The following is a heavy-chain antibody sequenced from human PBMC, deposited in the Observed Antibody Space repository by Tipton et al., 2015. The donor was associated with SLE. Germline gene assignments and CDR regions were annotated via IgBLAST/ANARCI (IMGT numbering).Heavy chain of an antibody. J-gene: IGHJ6*02. Sequence: TLSLTCTVSGGSISRSDYYWNWIRQPPGKGLEWIGYIYTSGSTNYNPSLKSRVTISVDTSKKQFSLKLSSVTAADTAVYYCARQPLALDYIWGSYRGDYYYGMDVWGQGTTVTVSS. CDR3: ARQPLALDYIWGSYRGDYYYGMDV. CDR2: IYTSGST. CDR1: GGSISRSDYY. V-gene: IGHV4-61*09. D-gene: IGHD3-16*02.